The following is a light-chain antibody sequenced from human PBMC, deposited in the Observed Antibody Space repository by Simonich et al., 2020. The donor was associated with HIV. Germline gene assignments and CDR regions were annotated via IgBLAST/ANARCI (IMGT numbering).Light chain of an antibody. V-gene: IGKV4-1*01. CDR3: QQYYDSPYT. Sequence: DIVMTQSPDSLAVSLGERATINCKSSQSVLYSSNNKNYLAWYQQKPGQPLKLLIYWASTRESGVHDRFSGSGSGTDFTLTISSLQAEDVAVYYCQQYYDSPYTFGQGTKLEIK. J-gene: IGKJ2*01. CDR1: QSVLYSSNNKNY. CDR2: WAS.